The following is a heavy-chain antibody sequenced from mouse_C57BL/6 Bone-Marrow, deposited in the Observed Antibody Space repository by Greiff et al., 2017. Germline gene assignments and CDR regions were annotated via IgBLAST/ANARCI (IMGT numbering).Heavy chain of an antibody. CDR2: IHPNSGST. Sequence: QVQLQQPGAELVKPGASVKLSCKASGYTFTSYWLHWVKQRPGQGLEWIGMIHPNSGSTNYNEKFKSKATLTVYKSSSTAYMQLSSLTSEDSAVYYCARSTTVVGRFAYWGQGTLVTVSA. D-gene: IGHD1-1*01. J-gene: IGHJ3*01. CDR1: GYTFTSYW. V-gene: IGHV1-64*01. CDR3: ARSTTVVGRFAY.